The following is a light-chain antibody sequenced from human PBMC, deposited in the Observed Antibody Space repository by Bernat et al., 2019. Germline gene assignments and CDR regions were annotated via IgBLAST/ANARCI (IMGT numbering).Light chain of an antibody. J-gene: IGKJ1*01. Sequence: DIHMTQSPSSLSASVGDRVTITCRASRDISNYLVWYQQRPGKVPKLLIYGASTLQSGVPSRFSGSGSGADFTLTINTLQPEDVATYYCQKYNSAPWTFGQGTKVELK. CDR2: GAS. V-gene: IGKV1-27*01. CDR3: QKYNSAPWT. CDR1: RDISNY.